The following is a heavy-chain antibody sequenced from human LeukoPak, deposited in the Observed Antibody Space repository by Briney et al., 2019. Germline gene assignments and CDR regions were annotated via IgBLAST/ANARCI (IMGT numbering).Heavy chain of an antibody. V-gene: IGHV3-23*01. CDR2: ISGSGGRT. J-gene: IGHJ4*02. CDR1: GFTFSSYS. Sequence: PGGSLRLSCAASGFTFSSYSMNWVRQAPGKGLEWVSAISGSGGRTYYADSVKGRFTISRDNSKNTLYLQMNSLRAEDTAVYYCAKDRSRADYWGQGTLVTVSS. D-gene: IGHD1-26*01. CDR3: AKDRSRADY.